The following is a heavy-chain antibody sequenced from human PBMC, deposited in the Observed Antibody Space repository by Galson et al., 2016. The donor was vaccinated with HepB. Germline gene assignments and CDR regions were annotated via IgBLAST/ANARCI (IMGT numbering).Heavy chain of an antibody. CDR2: ISFDGRHA. CDR1: GFTFRDNS. V-gene: IGHV3-30*07. Sequence: SLRLSCAASGFTFRDNSMHWIRQAPGKGLEWVAVISFDGRHAFYTDSVKGRFTISRDNSNNTLHLQMSRLRSEDTAVYYCARDLARGFYDASGSYGYSQDWSQATLVTVSS. D-gene: IGHD3-22*01. CDR3: ARDLARGFYDASGSYGYSQD. J-gene: IGHJ1*01.